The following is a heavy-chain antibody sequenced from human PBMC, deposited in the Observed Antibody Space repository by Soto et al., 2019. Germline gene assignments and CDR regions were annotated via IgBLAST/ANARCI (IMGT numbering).Heavy chain of an antibody. CDR3: ARYSSTPYYYYYGMDV. V-gene: IGHV1-69*01. CDR2: SIPIFGTA. CDR1: GGTFSSYA. D-gene: IGHD2-2*01. Sequence: QVQLVQSGAEVKKPGSSVKVSCKASGGTFSSYAISWVRQAPGQGLEWMGGSIPIFGTANYAQKFQGRVTITADESTSTAYMELSSLRSEDTAVYYCARYSSTPYYYYYGMDVWGQGTTVTVSS. J-gene: IGHJ6*02.